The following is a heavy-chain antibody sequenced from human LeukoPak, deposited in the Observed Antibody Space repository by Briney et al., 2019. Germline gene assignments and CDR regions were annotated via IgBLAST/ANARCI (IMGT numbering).Heavy chain of an antibody. CDR2: ISSSGSTI. CDR3: ARDFHIFDY. D-gene: IGHD2/OR15-2a*01. CDR1: GFTFSSYE. J-gene: IGHJ4*02. V-gene: IGHV3-48*03. Sequence: PGGSLRLSCAASGFTFSSYEMNWVRQAPGKGLEWVSYISSSGSTIYYADSVKGRFTIPRDNAKNSLHLQMNSLRAEDTAVYYCARDFHIFDYWGQGTLVTVSS.